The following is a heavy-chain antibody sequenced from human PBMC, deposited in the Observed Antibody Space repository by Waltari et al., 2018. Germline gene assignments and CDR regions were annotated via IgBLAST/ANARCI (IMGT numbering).Heavy chain of an antibody. CDR3: ATGTGTTSFHTLDY. D-gene: IGHD1-1*01. J-gene: IGHJ4*02. V-gene: IGHV1-24*01. CDR1: GYTLTDLS. CDR2: FYPEDGET. Sequence: QVQLVQSGAEVKKPGASVKVSCKVSGYTLTDLSMHWVRQAPGKGLEWMGGFYPEDGETIYAQKFQGRVTMTEDTSTDTAYMELSSLRSEDTAVYYCATGTGTTSFHTLDYWGQGTLVTVSS.